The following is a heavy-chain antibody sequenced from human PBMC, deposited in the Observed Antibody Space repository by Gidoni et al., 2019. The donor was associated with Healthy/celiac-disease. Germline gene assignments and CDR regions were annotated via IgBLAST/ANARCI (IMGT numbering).Heavy chain of an antibody. J-gene: IGHJ3*02. D-gene: IGHD5-18*01. Sequence: QVQLVESGGGVVQPGRSLRLSCAASGFTFSRYGMHWVRQAPGKGLEWVAVISYDGSNKYYADSVKGRFTISRDNSKNTLYLQMNSLRAEDTAVYYCAKLRLVDTAMVTRAFDIWGQGTMVTVSS. CDR2: ISYDGSNK. CDR1: GFTFSRYG. V-gene: IGHV3-30*18. CDR3: AKLRLVDTAMVTRAFDI.